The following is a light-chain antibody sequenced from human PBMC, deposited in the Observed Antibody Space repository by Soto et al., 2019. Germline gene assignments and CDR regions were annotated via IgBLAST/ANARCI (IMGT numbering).Light chain of an antibody. CDR2: DAS. J-gene: IGKJ4*01. CDR3: QQRSNWPAT. Sequence: DIVLTQSPGTLSLSPGDRATLSCRASQSVSSYLAWYPQKPGQAPRLLIYDASNRATGIPARFSGSGSGTDFTLTISSLEPEDLAVYYGQQRSNWPATFGGGTKVDIK. V-gene: IGKV3-11*01. CDR1: QSVSSY.